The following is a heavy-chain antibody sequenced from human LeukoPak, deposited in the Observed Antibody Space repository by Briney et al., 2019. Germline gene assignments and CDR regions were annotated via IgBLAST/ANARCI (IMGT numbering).Heavy chain of an antibody. V-gene: IGHV4-30-4*01. Sequence: SETLSLTCTVSGGSISSGDYYWSWIRQPPGKGLEWIGYIYYSGSTYYNPSLKSRVTISVDTSKNQFSLKLSSVTAADTAVYYCARGPVINAFDIWGQGTMVTVSS. D-gene: IGHD3-22*01. CDR2: IYYSGST. CDR1: GGSISSGDYY. J-gene: IGHJ3*02. CDR3: ARGPVINAFDI.